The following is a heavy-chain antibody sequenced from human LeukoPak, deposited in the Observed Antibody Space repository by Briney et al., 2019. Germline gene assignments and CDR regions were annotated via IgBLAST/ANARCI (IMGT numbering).Heavy chain of an antibody. CDR2: ISNSNGNT. J-gene: IGHJ4*02. Sequence: GGSLRLSCAASGFTFSNYAMTWVRQAPGKGLEWVSTISNSNGNTYYADSVKGRFTISRDNSKSTLYLQMISLTVEDTAIYYCAKATGNLGNWGQGTLVTVSS. CDR3: AKATGNLGN. D-gene: IGHD1-1*01. CDR1: GFTFSNYA. V-gene: IGHV3-23*01.